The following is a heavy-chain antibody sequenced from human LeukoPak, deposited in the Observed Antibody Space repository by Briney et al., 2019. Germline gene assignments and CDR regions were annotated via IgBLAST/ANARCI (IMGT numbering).Heavy chain of an antibody. CDR1: GYDFSNYW. Sequence: GESLKISCKGSGYDFSNYWIGWVRQMPGKGLEWMGIIYPGDSDTRYSPSFQGQVTISVDKSISTAYLQWSSLKASDTAMYYCARRYCSNGVCSYFEYWGQGTLVTVSS. CDR3: ARRYCSNGVCSYFEY. J-gene: IGHJ4*02. V-gene: IGHV5-51*01. D-gene: IGHD2-8*01. CDR2: IYPGDSDT.